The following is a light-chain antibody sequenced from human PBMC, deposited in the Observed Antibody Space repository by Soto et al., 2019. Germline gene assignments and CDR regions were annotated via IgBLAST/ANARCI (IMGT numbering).Light chain of an antibody. CDR2: DVS. Sequence: QSAPAQPSPLSGSPGHPLTLSCTRTSSEIGGYNYVSWYQHHPGKAPKLIIYDVSNRPSGVSIRFSGSKSDNTASLTISGLQPEDEADYHCSSYTTSNTRQIVFGTGTKVTVL. CDR3: SSYTTSNTRQIV. CDR1: SSEIGGYNY. J-gene: IGLJ1*01. V-gene: IGLV2-14*03.